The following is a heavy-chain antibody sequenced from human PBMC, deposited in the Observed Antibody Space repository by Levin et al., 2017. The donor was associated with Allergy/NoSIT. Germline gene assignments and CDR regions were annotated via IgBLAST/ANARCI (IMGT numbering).Heavy chain of an antibody. Sequence: GGSLRLSCAASGFTFSSYSMNWVRQAPGKGLEWVSSISSSSSYIYYADSVKGRFTISRDNAKNSLYLQMNSLRAEDTAVYYCASFFITMVRGVNAHYYYGMDVWGQGTTVTVSS. V-gene: IGHV3-21*01. CDR1: GFTFSSYS. CDR3: ASFFITMVRGVNAHYYYGMDV. D-gene: IGHD3-10*01. J-gene: IGHJ6*02. CDR2: ISSSSSYI.